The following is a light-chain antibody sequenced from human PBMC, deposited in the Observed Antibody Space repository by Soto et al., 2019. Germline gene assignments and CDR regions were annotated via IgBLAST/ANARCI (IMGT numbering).Light chain of an antibody. CDR3: QQYGSSPIT. J-gene: IGKJ5*01. V-gene: IGKV3-20*01. CDR2: DAS. CDR1: QSVSSSY. Sequence: EIVLTQSTCTLSWSAGERATLSSAASQSVSSSYLAWYQQKPGQPPRLLIYDASTRASGIPDRFSGSRYGTDFNLTIRVLEAEDAAVCYCQQYGSSPITFGQGTRLEIK.